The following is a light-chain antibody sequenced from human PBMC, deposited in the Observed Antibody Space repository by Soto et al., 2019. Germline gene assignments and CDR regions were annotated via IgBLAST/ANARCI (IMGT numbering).Light chain of an antibody. J-gene: IGLJ1*01. Sequence: QSVLTQPPSASGSPGQRVTSSCSGSNSNIGGNAVNWYQQLPGTAPTLLIYSTNERPSGVPDRFSGSKSGTSASLAISGLQFADAADYYCAAWDDSLNGYVFGTGTKVTVL. CDR2: STN. V-gene: IGLV1-44*01. CDR3: AAWDDSLNGYV. CDR1: NSNIGGNA.